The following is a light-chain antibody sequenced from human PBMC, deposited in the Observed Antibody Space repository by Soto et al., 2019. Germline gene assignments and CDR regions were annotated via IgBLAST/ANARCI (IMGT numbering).Light chain of an antibody. CDR1: SSDVGGYNY. CDR2: DVS. V-gene: IGLV2-14*01. CDR3: SSYTSSSTLVV. Sequence: QSALTQPASVSGSPGQSITISCTGTSSDVGGYNYVSWYQQHPGKAPKLMIYDVSNRPSGVSNRFSGSKSGNTASLFISGLQAEDEADYYCSSYTSSSTLVVFGGGTKLTVL. J-gene: IGLJ2*01.